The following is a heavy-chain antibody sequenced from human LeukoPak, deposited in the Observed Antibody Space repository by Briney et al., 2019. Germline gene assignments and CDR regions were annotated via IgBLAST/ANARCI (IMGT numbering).Heavy chain of an antibody. CDR2: IYYSGST. CDR1: GGSISSYY. J-gene: IGHJ5*02. Sequence: SETLSLTCTVSGGSISSYYWSWIRQPPGEGLEWMGYIYYSGSTNYNPSLQCRATIPVDTSKNQFSLKLNSVTAADTAVYYCARQISGYISSRYPNWFFPSGEGNPVTVSS. CDR3: ARQISGYISSRYPNWFFP. D-gene: IGHD6-13*01. V-gene: IGHV4-59*08.